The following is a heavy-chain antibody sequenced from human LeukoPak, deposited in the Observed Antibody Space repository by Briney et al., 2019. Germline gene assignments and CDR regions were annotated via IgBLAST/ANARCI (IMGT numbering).Heavy chain of an antibody. V-gene: IGHV3-66*01. J-gene: IGHJ4*02. CDR1: GFTVSSNY. Sequence: PGGFLRLSCAASGFTVSSNYMSWVRQAPGKGLEWVSVIYAGGSTYYADSVKGRFTISRDNSKNTLYLQMNSLRAEDTAVYYCARSQKGYFDYWGQGTLVTVSS. CDR3: ARSQKGYFDY. CDR2: IYAGGST.